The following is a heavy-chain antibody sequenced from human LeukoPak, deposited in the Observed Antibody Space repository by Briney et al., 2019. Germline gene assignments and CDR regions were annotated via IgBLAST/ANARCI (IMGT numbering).Heavy chain of an antibody. CDR3: ARDPEYYSYYMDV. V-gene: IGHV3-21*01. J-gene: IGHJ6*03. CDR2: ISSSSSYI. CDR1: GFTFSSYS. Sequence: GGSLRLSCAASGFTFSSYSMNWVRQAPGKGLEWVSSISSSSSYIYYADSVKGRFTISRDNAKNSLYLQMSSLRAEDTAIYYCARDPEYYSYYMDVWGKGTTVTIFS. D-gene: IGHD1-14*01.